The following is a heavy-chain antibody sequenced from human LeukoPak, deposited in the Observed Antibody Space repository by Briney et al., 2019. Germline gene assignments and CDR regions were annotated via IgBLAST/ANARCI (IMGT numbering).Heavy chain of an antibody. D-gene: IGHD5-12*01. J-gene: IGHJ4*02. CDR1: EYTFIGCY. Sequence: ASVKVSCKASEYTFIGCYMHWVRQAPGQGLEWVGWINPNSGGTNYAQKFQGRVTMTTDTSTNTASMELTRLRSDDTAVYYCARGGSGGYDSPLDYWGQGTLVTVSS. V-gene: IGHV1-2*02. CDR3: ARGGSGGYDSPLDY. CDR2: INPNSGGT.